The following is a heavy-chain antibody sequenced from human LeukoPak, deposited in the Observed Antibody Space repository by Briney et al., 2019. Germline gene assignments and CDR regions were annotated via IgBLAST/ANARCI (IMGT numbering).Heavy chain of an antibody. D-gene: IGHD1-26*01. J-gene: IGHJ4*02. CDR1: GFTFSSYS. CDR2: ISSSSSYI. CDR3: ARGAIAGANFDY. V-gene: IGHV3-21*01. Sequence: GGSLRLSCAASGFTFSSYSMNWVRQAPGKGLEWVSSISSSSSYIYYADSVKGRFTISRDNAKNSLYLQMNSLRAEDTAVYYCARGAIAGANFDYWGQGTLVAVSS.